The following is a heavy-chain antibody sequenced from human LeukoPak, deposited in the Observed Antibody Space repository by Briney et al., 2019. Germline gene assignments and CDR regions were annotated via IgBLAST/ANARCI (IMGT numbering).Heavy chain of an antibody. D-gene: IGHD3-10*01. V-gene: IGHV3-53*01. CDR3: ARGLPGYEFGLRGALFDH. CDR2: IWSDGST. CDR1: GFTVSSNY. Sequence: GGSLRLSCAVSGFTVSSNYMSWVRQAPGKGLEWVSVIWSDGSTHYADSVKGRFTISRDNSKNTVYFQMNSLRAEDTAVYYCARGLPGYEFGLRGALFDHWGQGTLVTVSS. J-gene: IGHJ4*02.